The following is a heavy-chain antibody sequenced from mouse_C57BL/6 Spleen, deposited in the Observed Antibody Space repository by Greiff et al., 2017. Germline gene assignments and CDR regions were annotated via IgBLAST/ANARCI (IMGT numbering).Heavy chain of an antibody. CDR2: IHPNSGST. CDR1: GYTFTSYW. J-gene: IGHJ4*01. V-gene: IGHV1-64*01. D-gene: IGHD1-1*01. Sequence: QVHVKQSGAELVKPGASVKLSCKASGYTFTSYWMHWVKQRPGQGLEWIGMIHPNSGSTNYNEKFKSKATLTVDKSSSTAYMQLSSLTSEDSAVYYCARDYYGAMDYWGQGTSVTVSS. CDR3: ARDYYGAMDY.